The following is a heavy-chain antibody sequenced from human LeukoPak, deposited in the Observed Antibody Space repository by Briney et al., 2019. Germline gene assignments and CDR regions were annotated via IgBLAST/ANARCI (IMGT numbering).Heavy chain of an antibody. CDR1: GFTFSSYG. J-gene: IGHJ4*02. D-gene: IGHD6-13*01. Sequence: GGSLRLSCAASGFTFSSYGMHWVRQAPGKGLEWVAVIWYDGSNKYYADSVKGRFTISRDNSKNTLYLQMNSLRAEDTAVYYCARGVAVAGTTLDFWGQGTLVTVSS. CDR3: ARGVAVAGTTLDF. CDR2: IWYDGSNK. V-gene: IGHV3-33*01.